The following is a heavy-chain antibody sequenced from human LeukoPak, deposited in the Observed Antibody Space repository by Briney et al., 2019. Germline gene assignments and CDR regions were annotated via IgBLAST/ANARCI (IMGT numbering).Heavy chain of an antibody. CDR1: AFIFSGHW. V-gene: IGHV3-7*03. J-gene: IGHJ4*02. CDR3: VKGGGNIYRFFDH. D-gene: IGHD2/OR15-2a*01. CDR2: IKEDGSER. Sequence: GGSLRLSCEGSAFIFSGHWMNWVRQTPGKGLEWVASIKEDGSERQYVDSVKGRFSISRDNTKGSLFLQLNSLRAEDTAVYYCVKGGGNIYRFFDHWGQGTLVTVSS.